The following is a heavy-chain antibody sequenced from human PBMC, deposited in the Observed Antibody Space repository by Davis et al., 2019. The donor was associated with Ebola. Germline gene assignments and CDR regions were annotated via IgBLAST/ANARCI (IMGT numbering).Heavy chain of an antibody. CDR2: ISAYNGDT. Sequence: ASVKVSCKASGYTFNIFGIGWVRQAPGQGLEWMGWISAYNGDTNYAQKFQDRVTLSMDTSTSTGYMEVRSLTSDDTAVYYCARDGGTGTFDNWGQGSLVTVSS. D-gene: IGHD1-7*01. V-gene: IGHV1-18*01. CDR1: GYTFNIFG. J-gene: IGHJ4*02. CDR3: ARDGGTGTFDN.